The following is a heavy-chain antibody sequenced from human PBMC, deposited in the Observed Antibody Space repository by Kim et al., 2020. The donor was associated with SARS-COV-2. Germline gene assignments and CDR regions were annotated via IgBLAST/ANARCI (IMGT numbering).Heavy chain of an antibody. Sequence: ANYAQKFQGRVTITADESTRTAYMELSSLRSEDTAVYYCARDSSGSEFDYWGQGTLVTVSS. D-gene: IGHD6-19*01. CDR3: ARDSSGSEFDY. V-gene: IGHV1-69*01. CDR2: A. J-gene: IGHJ4*02.